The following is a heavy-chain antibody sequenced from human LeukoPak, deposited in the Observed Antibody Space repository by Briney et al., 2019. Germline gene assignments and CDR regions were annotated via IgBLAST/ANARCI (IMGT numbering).Heavy chain of an antibody. Sequence: ASVKVSCKASGYTFTSYYMHWVRQAPGQGLEWMGIINPSGGSTSYAQKFQGRVTMTRDTSTSTVYMELSSLRSEDTAVYYCARDRPGGITMIAKGYFDYWGQGTLVTVSS. J-gene: IGHJ4*02. CDR3: ARDRPGGITMIAKGYFDY. CDR2: INPSGGST. CDR1: GYTFTSYY. D-gene: IGHD3-22*01. V-gene: IGHV1-46*01.